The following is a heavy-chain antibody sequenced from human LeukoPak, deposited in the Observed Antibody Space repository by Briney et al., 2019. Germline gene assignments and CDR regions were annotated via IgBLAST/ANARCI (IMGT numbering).Heavy chain of an antibody. V-gene: IGHV1-69*04. CDR2: IIPILGIA. CDR1: GGTFSSYA. D-gene: IGHD6-13*01. Sequence: ASVKVSCKASGGTFSSYAISWVRQAPGQGLEWMGRIIPILGIANYAQKFQGRVTITADKSTSTAYMELSSLRSEDTAVYYCARGPDSSSLGYWGQGTLVTVSS. CDR3: ARGPDSSSLGY. J-gene: IGHJ4*02.